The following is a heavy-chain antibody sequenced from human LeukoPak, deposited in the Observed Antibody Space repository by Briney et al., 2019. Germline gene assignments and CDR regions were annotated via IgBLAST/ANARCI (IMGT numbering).Heavy chain of an antibody. V-gene: IGHV3-74*01. CDR3: AKGPLYGDYIYYYYYMDV. J-gene: IGHJ6*03. CDR2: INSDGSST. Sequence: PGGSLRLSCAASGFTFNSYWMHWVRQAPGKGLVRVSRINSDGSSTSYADSVKGRFTISRDNSKNTLYLQMNSLRAEDTAVYYCAKGPLYGDYIYYYYYMDVWGKGTTVTVSS. D-gene: IGHD4-17*01. CDR1: GFTFNSYW.